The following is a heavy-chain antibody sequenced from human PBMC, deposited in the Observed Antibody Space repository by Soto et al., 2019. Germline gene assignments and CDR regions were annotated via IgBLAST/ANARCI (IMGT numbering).Heavy chain of an antibody. J-gene: IGHJ5*02. CDR2: ASHSGRG. V-gene: IGHV4-34*01. D-gene: IGHD3-22*01. Sequence: SEPLSLTCGVSGGSFSVYYRSWIRQPPGKGQEWIVEASHSGRGHANPSLKSRLTISVDTSTKQFSLKLIAVTAADPAVYYWARVGSSGYRWIDPWGRGTPVTVSS. CDR1: GGSFSVYY. CDR3: ARVGSSGYRWIDP.